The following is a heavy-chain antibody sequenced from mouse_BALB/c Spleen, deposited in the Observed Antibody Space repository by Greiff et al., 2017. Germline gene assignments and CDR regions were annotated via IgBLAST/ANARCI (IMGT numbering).Heavy chain of an antibody. Sequence: EVQLQQSGTVLARPGASVKMSCKASGYSFTSYWMHWVKQRPGQGLEWIGAIYPGNSDTSYNQKFKGKAKLTAVTSASTAYMELSSLTNEDSAVYYCTRRIYYGSSRYYFDYWGQGTTLTVSS. CDR3: TRRIYYGSSRYYFDY. D-gene: IGHD1-1*01. CDR1: GYSFTSYW. CDR2: IYPGNSDT. V-gene: IGHV1-5*01. J-gene: IGHJ2*01.